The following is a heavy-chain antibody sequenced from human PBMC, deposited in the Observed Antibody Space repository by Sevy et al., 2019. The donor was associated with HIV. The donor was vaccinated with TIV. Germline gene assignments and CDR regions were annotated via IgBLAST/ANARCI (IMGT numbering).Heavy chain of an antibody. V-gene: IGHV3-23*01. J-gene: IGHJ6*02. CDR2: ISSSGGTT. CDR1: GFRLSSYA. Sequence: GGSLRLSCAASGFRLSSYAISWVRQAPGKGLEWVSVISSSGGTTYYAGSVEGRFTISRDNSKNTLYLQMNRLRAEDTAIYYCARRPDLGEIIPTGVMDVWGRGATVTVSS. D-gene: IGHD3-3*01. CDR3: ARRPDLGEIIPTGVMDV.